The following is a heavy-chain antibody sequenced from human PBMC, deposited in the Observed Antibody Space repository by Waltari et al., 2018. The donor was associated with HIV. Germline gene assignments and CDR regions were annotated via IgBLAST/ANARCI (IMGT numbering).Heavy chain of an antibody. V-gene: IGHV4-38-2*02. CDR1: DYSITSGYY. CDR3: ASTYYDLLEGWYFDF. Sequence: QVQLQESGPGLVKPSETLSLTCSVSDYSITSGYYWGWIRQSPGRGLEWIGSISHSGTTVYSPSLKSRVTLFRDTSKNQFFLKLTSATAEDTAVYYCASTYYDLLEGWYFDFWGQGRLVTV. CDR2: ISHSGTT. D-gene: IGHD3-3*01. J-gene: IGHJ4*02.